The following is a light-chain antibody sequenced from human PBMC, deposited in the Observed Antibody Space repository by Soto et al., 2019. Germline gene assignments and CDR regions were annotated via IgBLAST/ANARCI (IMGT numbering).Light chain of an antibody. V-gene: IGKV3-20*01. Sequence: EIVLTQSPGTLSLSPGERATLSCRASQSVSSSYLAWYQQKPGQAPRLLIYGASSRATGIPDRFSGSGSWTDLTITISRLEAEDFAVYYCHQYNNWPPYTFGQGTKLEIK. CDR2: GAS. CDR3: HQYNNWPPYT. CDR1: QSVSSSY. J-gene: IGKJ2*01.